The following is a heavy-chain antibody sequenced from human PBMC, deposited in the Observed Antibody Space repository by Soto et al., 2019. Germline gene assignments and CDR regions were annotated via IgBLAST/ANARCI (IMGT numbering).Heavy chain of an antibody. D-gene: IGHD3-9*01. J-gene: IGHJ4*01. CDR2: IYYRGNT. CDR3: ARHPGYYDVLTGYSTYYFDY. V-gene: IGHV4-59*08. Sequence: SETLSLTCTVSAGSISTYYCSWIRQPPGKGLEWIGYIYYRGNTNYNPSFKSPVTISLDTSKNQFSLRLSSVTPADTAIYYCARHPGYYDVLTGYSTYYFDYWGQGALVTVSS. CDR1: AGSISTYY.